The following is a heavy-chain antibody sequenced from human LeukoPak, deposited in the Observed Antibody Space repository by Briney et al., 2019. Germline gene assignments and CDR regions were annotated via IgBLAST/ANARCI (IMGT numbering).Heavy chain of an antibody. CDR2: ISGSGGST. Sequence: GGSLRLSCAASGFTFSSYAMSWVRQAPGKGLEWISAISGSGGSTYYADSVKGRFTISRDNAKKSLYLQMNSLRAEDTAVYYCARRDYSSGWHDSWGQGTLVTVSS. V-gene: IGHV3-23*01. D-gene: IGHD6-19*01. CDR3: ARRDYSSGWHDS. J-gene: IGHJ5*01. CDR1: GFTFSSYA.